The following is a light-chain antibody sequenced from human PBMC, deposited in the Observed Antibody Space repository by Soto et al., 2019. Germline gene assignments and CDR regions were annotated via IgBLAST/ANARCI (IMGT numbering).Light chain of an antibody. CDR3: QQYGSSPIT. V-gene: IGKV3-20*01. CDR1: QSARSSF. CDR2: GAS. Sequence: EIVLTQSPGTLSLSPGERATLSCRASQSARSSFIAWYQQKPGQAPRLLISGASNRATGIPDRFSGSGSGTDFTLTISRLEPEDFAVYYCQQYGSSPITFGQGTRLEIK. J-gene: IGKJ5*01.